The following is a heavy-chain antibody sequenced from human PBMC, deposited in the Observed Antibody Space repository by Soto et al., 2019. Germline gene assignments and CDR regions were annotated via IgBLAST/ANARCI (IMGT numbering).Heavy chain of an antibody. D-gene: IGHD1-1*01. CDR2: MSYEGTNK. V-gene: IGHV3-30*18. J-gene: IGHJ4*02. CDR1: GFTFSSYN. Sequence: QVQLVESGGGVVQPGRSLRLSCAATGFTFSSYNMHWVRQAPGKGLEWVAVMSYEGTNKYYADSVKGRFTISRDNSKNTLELEMESLRVEDTAVYYCAKDMERMDLPDYWGQGTLVTVSS. CDR3: AKDMERMDLPDY.